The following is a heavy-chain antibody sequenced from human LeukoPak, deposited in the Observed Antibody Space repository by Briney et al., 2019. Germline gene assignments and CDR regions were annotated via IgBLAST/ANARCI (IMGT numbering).Heavy chain of an antibody. CDR2: ISYDGSNK. Sequence: GGSLRLSCAASGFIFSDAWMSWVRQAPGKGLEWVAVISYDGSNKYYADSVKGRFTISRDNSKNTLYLQMNSLRAEDTAVYYCAREAPLYGSGSYYPYWGQGTLVTVSS. CDR3: AREAPLYGSGSYYPY. CDR1: GFIFSDAW. J-gene: IGHJ4*02. D-gene: IGHD3-10*01. V-gene: IGHV3-30-3*01.